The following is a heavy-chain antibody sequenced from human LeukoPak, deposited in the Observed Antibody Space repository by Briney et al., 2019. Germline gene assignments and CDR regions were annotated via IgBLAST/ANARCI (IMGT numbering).Heavy chain of an antibody. CDR2: IKRDGNEK. Sequence: GGSLRLSCAASGFTFSSYWMNWVRQAPGKGLEWVANIKRDGNEKNYVDSVRGRFSISRDNAKNSLYLQMDSLRAEDTAVYYCAREGAYPIITYDSWGQGALVTVSS. CDR3: AREGAYPIITYDS. V-gene: IGHV3-7*01. CDR1: GFTFSSYW. D-gene: IGHD3-10*01. J-gene: IGHJ5*01.